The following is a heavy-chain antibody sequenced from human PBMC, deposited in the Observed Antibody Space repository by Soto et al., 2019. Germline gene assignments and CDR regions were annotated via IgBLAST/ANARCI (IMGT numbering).Heavy chain of an antibody. D-gene: IGHD1-26*01. CDR3: ARGALPTWGYYMDV. CDR2: IYYSGST. Sequence: QVQLQESGPGLVKPSQTLSLTCTVSGGSISSGGYYWSWIRQHPGKGLEWIGYIYYSGSTYYNPSLKSRVTITVDTSKNQFSLKLSSVTAADTAVYYCARGALPTWGYYMDVWGKGTTVTVSS. J-gene: IGHJ6*03. V-gene: IGHV4-31*03. CDR1: GGSISSGGYY.